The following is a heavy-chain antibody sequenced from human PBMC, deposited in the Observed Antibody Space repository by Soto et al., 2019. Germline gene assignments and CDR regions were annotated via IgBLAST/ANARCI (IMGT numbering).Heavy chain of an antibody. J-gene: IGHJ3*02. D-gene: IGHD2-15*01. V-gene: IGHV1-8*01. CDR3: ARAVAARGDAFDI. Sequence: QVQLVQSGAEVKKPGASVKVSCKASGYTFTSYDINWVRQATGQGLEWMGWMNPNSGNTGYAQKFQGRVTMTRNTSRSTAYMELSSLRSEDTAGYYCARAVAARGDAFDILGQGTMVTVSS. CDR2: MNPNSGNT. CDR1: GYTFTSYD.